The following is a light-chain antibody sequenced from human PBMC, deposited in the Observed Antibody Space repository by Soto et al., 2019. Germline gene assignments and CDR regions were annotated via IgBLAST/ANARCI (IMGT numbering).Light chain of an antibody. CDR3: QQSYSTLMYT. Sequence: IKVSQSPSTLSASVGDRVTITCRASQSISSWLAWYQQKPGKAPKLLIYDASSLESGVPSRFSGSGSGTDFTLTISSLQPEDFATYYCQQSYSTLMYTFGQGTKVAIK. CDR2: DAS. CDR1: QSISSW. V-gene: IGKV1-5*01. J-gene: IGKJ2*01.